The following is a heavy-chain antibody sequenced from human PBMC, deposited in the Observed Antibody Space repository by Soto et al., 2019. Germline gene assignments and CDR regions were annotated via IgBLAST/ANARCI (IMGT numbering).Heavy chain of an antibody. J-gene: IGHJ6*04. Sequence: GASVKVSCKASGGTFSSYAIGWVRQAPGQGLEWMGGIIPIFGTANYAQKFQGRVTITADESTSTAYMELSSLRSEDTAVYYCATRGDGYDYWVQYYYGMDVWGKGTTVTVSS. CDR3: ATRGDGYDYWVQYYYGMDV. CDR2: IIPIFGTA. CDR1: GGTFSSYA. D-gene: IGHD5-12*01. V-gene: IGHV1-69*13.